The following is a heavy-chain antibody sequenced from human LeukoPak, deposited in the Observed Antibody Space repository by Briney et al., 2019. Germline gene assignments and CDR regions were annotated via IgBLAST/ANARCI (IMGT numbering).Heavy chain of an antibody. D-gene: IGHD1-1*01. Sequence: PGGSLRLSCAASGFSITSKYMTWVRQAPRKGLEWGSAFFRDGVTSYAESVKGRFTISRDISKNTVYFQMNSLRPDDTAMYYCVTETWNDWGQGTLVTVSS. V-gene: IGHV3-53*01. J-gene: IGHJ4*02. CDR1: GFSITSKY. CDR3: VTETWND. CDR2: FFRDGVT.